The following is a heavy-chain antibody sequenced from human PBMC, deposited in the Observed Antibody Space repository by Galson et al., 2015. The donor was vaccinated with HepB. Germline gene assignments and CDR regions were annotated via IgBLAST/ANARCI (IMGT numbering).Heavy chain of an antibody. D-gene: IGHD4-17*01. CDR1: GFTFSNAW. J-gene: IGHJ6*02. CDR3: TTDKVDYGDYVYYYYGMDV. Sequence: SLRLSCAASGFTFSNAWMSWVRRAPGKGLEWVGRIKSKTDGGTTDYAAPVKGRFTISRDDSKNTLYLQMNSLKTEDTAVYYCTTDKVDYGDYVYYYYGMDVWGQGTTVTVSS. CDR2: IKSKTDGGTT. V-gene: IGHV3-15*01.